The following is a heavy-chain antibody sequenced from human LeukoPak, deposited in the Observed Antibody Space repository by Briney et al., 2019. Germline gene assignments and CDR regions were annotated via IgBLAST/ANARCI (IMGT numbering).Heavy chain of an antibody. CDR1: GFTFSSSG. CDR2: ISYDGSNK. J-gene: IGHJ4*02. Sequence: GSSLRLSCAASGFTFSSSGMNWVRQAPGKGLEWVAVISYDGSNKYYADSVKGRFTFSRDNTKNTLYLQMNSLRAEDTAVYYCAKEYCSNSVCHSLDYWGQGTLVTVSS. D-gene: IGHD2-8*01. V-gene: IGHV3-30*18. CDR3: AKEYCSNSVCHSLDY.